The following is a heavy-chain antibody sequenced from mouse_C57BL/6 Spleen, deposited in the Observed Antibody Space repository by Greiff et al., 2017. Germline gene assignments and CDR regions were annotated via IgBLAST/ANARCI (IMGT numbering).Heavy chain of an antibody. CDR3: ARVTGTDFDY. D-gene: IGHD4-1*01. V-gene: IGHV5-16*01. CDR2: INYDGSST. J-gene: IGHJ2*01. CDR1: GFTFSDYY. Sequence: EVKLMESEGGLVQPGSSMKLSCTASGFTFSDYYMAWVRQVPEKGLEWVANINYDGSSTYYLDSLKSRFIISRDNAKNILYLQMSSLKSEDTATYYCARVTGTDFDYWGQGTTLTVSS.